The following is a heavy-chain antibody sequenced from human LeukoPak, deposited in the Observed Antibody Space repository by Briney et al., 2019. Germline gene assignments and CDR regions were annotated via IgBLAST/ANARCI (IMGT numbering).Heavy chain of an antibody. D-gene: IGHD3-10*01. CDR3: ARWATTMASFDY. J-gene: IGHJ4*02. CDR2: FDPEDGET. CDR1: GYTLTELS. V-gene: IGHV1-24*01. Sequence: ASVKVSCKVSGYTLTELSMHWVRQAPGKGLEWMGGFDPEDGETIYAQKFQGRVTITADKSTSTAYMELSSLRSEDTAVYYCARWATTMASFDYWGQGTLVTVSS.